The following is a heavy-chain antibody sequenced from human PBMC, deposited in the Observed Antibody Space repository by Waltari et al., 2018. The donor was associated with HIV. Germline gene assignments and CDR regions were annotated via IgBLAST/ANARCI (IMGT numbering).Heavy chain of an antibody. CDR3: ARDPSPPILYDILTGYYFDY. Sequence: QVQLVESGGGVVQPGGSLRLSCAASGFTFPTYAMHWVRQPPGKGLEWVAFVRYDGSNKYYADSVKGRFTISRDNSKNTLYLQMNSLRADDTAVYYCARDPSPPILYDILTGYYFDYWGQGTLVTVSS. V-gene: IGHV3-30*02. CDR2: VRYDGSNK. D-gene: IGHD3-9*01. CDR1: GFTFPTYA. J-gene: IGHJ4*02.